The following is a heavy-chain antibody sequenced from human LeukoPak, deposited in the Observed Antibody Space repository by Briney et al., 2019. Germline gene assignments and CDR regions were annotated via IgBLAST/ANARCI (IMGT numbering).Heavy chain of an antibody. CDR3: ARGGNYWPQWWFDP. Sequence: SETLSLTCTVSGDSISSGDYYWSWIRQPPGKGLEWIGYIYYTGSTSYNPSLKSRVTMSLDASKNQFSLELNSVTPADTAVYYCARGGNYWPQWWFDPWGRGTLVSVSS. CDR2: IYYTGST. D-gene: IGHD1-26*01. CDR1: GDSISSGDYY. V-gene: IGHV4-61*08. J-gene: IGHJ5*02.